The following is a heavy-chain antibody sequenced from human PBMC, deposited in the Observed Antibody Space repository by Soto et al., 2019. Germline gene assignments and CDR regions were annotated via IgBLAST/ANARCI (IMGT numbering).Heavy chain of an antibody. Sequence: SETLSLTCSVSGGSMSEYFWSWIRQSPGKGLEWIGYIYYPGSTDYNPSLKSRVTISVDTSKRQFSLRLTSVTAADTAVYYCARDGYDGSGSPYPAYWGPGTQVTVSS. CDR1: GGSMSEYF. CDR3: ARDGYDGSGSPYPAY. J-gene: IGHJ4*02. CDR2: IYYPGST. D-gene: IGHD3-10*01. V-gene: IGHV4-59*01.